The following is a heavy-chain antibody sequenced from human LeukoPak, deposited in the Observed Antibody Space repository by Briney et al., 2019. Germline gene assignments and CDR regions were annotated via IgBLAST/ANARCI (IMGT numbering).Heavy chain of an antibody. Sequence: PGGSLRLSCAASGFTFSGYWMHWVRQAPGKGLVWVSRIDSDGSTTNYADSVKGRFTISRDNAKNTLYLQMNSLRAEDTAVYYCARFYGFPINALDYWGQGTLVTVSS. CDR1: GFTFSGYW. J-gene: IGHJ4*02. CDR2: IDSDGSTT. V-gene: IGHV3-74*01. CDR3: ARFYGFPINALDY. D-gene: IGHD2-21*01.